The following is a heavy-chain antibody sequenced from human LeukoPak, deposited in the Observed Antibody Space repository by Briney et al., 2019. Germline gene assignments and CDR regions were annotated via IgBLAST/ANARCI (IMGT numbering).Heavy chain of an antibody. CDR1: GYTFTSYY. Sequence: ASVKVSCKASGYTFTSYYMHWVRQAPGQGLEWMGIINPSGGSTSYAQKFQGRVTMTRDTSTSTVYMELSSLRSEDTAVYYCASSPNYVWGSYRFDYWGQGTLVTVSS. V-gene: IGHV1-46*01. J-gene: IGHJ4*02. D-gene: IGHD3-16*02. CDR2: INPSGGST. CDR3: ASSPNYVWGSYRFDY.